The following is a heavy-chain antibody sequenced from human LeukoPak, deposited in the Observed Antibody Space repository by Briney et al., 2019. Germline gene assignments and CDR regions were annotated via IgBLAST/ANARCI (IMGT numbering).Heavy chain of an antibody. D-gene: IGHD4-17*01. J-gene: IGHJ4*02. Sequence: SETLSLTCTVSGGSISSSSYYWGWIRQPPGKGLEWIGSIYYSGSTYYNPSLKSRVTISVDTSKNQFSLKLSSVTAADTAVYYCARVRAYAATEKNFDYWGQGTLVTVSS. CDR2: IYYSGST. V-gene: IGHV4-39*07. CDR1: GGSISSSSYY. CDR3: ARVRAYAATEKNFDY.